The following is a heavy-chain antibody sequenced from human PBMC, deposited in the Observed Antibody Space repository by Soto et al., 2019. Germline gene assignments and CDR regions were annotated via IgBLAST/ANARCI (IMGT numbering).Heavy chain of an antibody. J-gene: IGHJ6*02. V-gene: IGHV1-69*01. Sequence: QVQLVQSGAAVKKPGSSVKVSCKTFGGTFNTYGISWVRQAPGQGLEWIGGIIPIFGTANYAQKFQGRVTITADASTRTAYMEMSSLRSDDTAVYYCARDNPSQGARYYYYYGMDVWGQGTTVTVSS. CDR3: ARDNPSQGARYYYYYGMDV. CDR1: GGTFNTYG. CDR2: IIPIFGTA.